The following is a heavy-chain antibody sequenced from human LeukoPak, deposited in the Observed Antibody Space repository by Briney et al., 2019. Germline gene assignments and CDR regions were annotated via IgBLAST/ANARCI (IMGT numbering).Heavy chain of an antibody. D-gene: IGHD2-2*01. CDR1: GGSFSGYY. CDR3: ARSAVVVPAAMHYYYGMDV. CDR2: INHSGST. J-gene: IGHJ6*04. V-gene: IGHV4-34*01. Sequence: SETPSLTCAVYGGSFSGYYWSWIRQPPGKGLEWIGEINHSGSTNYNPSLKSRVTISVDTSKNQFSLKLSSVTAADTAVYYCARSAVVVPAAMHYYYGMDVWGKGTTVTVSS.